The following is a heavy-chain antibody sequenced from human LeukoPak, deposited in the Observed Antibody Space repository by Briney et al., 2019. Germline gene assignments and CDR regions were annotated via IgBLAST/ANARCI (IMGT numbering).Heavy chain of an antibody. CDR1: GGSFSGYY. D-gene: IGHD3-22*01. Sequence: PSETLSLTCAVYGGSFSGYYWSWIRQPPGEGLEWIGEINRSGSTNFNPSLKSRVTMPIDTSKTQFSLRLSSLTAADTAVYYCARLRGYHYDRSGYQLPYYFDYWGLGTPVTVSS. CDR2: INRSGST. CDR3: ARLRGYHYDRSGYQLPYYFDY. J-gene: IGHJ4*02. V-gene: IGHV4-34*01.